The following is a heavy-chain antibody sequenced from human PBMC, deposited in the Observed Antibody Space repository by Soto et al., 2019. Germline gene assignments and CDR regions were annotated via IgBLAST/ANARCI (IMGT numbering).Heavy chain of an antibody. Sequence: PGGSLILSCAASGFTFRSYAMNWVRQAPGKGLEWVPTISSSDGSTYYADSVKGRFTISSDNSKNTLYLQMNSLRAEDTALYYCARWGPTGAAAGTGYLQHWGQGTLVTVSS. D-gene: IGHD6-13*01. CDR1: GFTFRSYA. J-gene: IGHJ1*01. V-gene: IGHV3-23*01. CDR3: ARWGPTGAAAGTGYLQH. CDR2: ISSSDGST.